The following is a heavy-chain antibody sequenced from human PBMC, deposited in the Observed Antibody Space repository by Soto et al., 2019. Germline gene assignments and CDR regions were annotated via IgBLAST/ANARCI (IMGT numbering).Heavy chain of an antibody. D-gene: IGHD3-10*01. CDR2: ISGSGGST. J-gene: IGHJ4*02. V-gene: IGHV3-23*01. Sequence: GGSLRLSCAASGFTFSSYAMSWVRQAPGKGLEWVSDISGSGGSTYYADSVKGRFTISRDNSKNTLYLQMNSLRAEDMAVYYCAPWPRRGEDYWGQGTLVTVSS. CDR3: APWPRRGEDY. CDR1: GFTFSSYA.